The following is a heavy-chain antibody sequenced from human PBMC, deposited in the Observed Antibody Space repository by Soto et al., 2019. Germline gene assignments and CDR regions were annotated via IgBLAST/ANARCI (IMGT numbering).Heavy chain of an antibody. V-gene: IGHV3-23*01. J-gene: IGHJ4*02. CDR3: AKEGVSDSSGYYYIRQHRSFDF. CDR2: ISGSGGST. Sequence: GGSLRLSCAASGFTFSSYAMSWVRQAPGKGLEWVSAISGSGGSTYYADSVKGRFTISRDNSKNTLYLQMNSLRAEDTAVYYCAKEGVSDSSGYYYIRQHRSFDFWGQGTLVTVSS. CDR1: GFTFSSYA. D-gene: IGHD3-22*01.